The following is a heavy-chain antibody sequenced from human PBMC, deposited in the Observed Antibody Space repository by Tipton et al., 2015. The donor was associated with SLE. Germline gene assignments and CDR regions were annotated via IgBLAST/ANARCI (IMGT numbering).Heavy chain of an antibody. CDR3: ARDIAAAGGYNWFDP. D-gene: IGHD6-13*01. CDR1: GGSISSSSYY. Sequence: TLSLTCTVSGGSISSSSYYWSWIRQPPGKGLEWIGEINHSGSTNYNPSLKSRVTISVDTSKNQFSLKLSSVTAADTAVYYCARDIAAAGGYNWFDPWGQGTLVTVSS. V-gene: IGHV4-39*07. CDR2: INHSGST. J-gene: IGHJ5*02.